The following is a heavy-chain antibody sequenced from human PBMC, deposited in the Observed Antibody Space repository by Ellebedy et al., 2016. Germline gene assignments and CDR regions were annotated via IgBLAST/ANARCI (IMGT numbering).Heavy chain of an antibody. CDR1: GGSISTSGYH. CDR3: ARDPAYSNGYLGGYFDY. V-gene: IGHV4-39*07. Sequence: SETLSLXCSVSGGSISTSGYHWGWIRQSPGNGLEWLGSVSYSGTTYYNESLKSRVTVSIDSSTNQFSLKLSSVTAADTAVYYCARDPAYSNGYLGGYFDYWGQGTRVTVSS. D-gene: IGHD4-11*01. J-gene: IGHJ4*02. CDR2: VSYSGTT.